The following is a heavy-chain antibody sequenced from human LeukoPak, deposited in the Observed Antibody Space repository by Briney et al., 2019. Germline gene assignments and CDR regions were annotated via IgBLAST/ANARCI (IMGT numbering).Heavy chain of an antibody. D-gene: IGHD1-26*01. CDR2: IYYSGST. Sequence: SETLSLTCTVSGGSISSSSYCWGWIRQPPGKGLEWIGSIYYSGSTYYNPSLKSRVTISVDTSKNQFSLKLSSVTAADTAVYYCARVAGSYEYYFDYWGQGTLVTVSS. CDR3: ARVAGSYEYYFDY. J-gene: IGHJ4*02. V-gene: IGHV4-39*07. CDR1: GGSISSSSYC.